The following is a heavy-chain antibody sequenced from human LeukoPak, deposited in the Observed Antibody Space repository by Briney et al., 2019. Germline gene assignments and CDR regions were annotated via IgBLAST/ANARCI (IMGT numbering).Heavy chain of an antibody. Sequence: PGGSLRLSXGASGFTFSTHWMNWVRQAPGKGLEWVSSISSSSSYIYYADSVKGRFTISRDNAKNSLYLQMNSLRAEDTAVYYCASFWSGYYSIYWGQRTLVTVSS. CDR1: GFTFSTHW. J-gene: IGHJ4*02. CDR2: ISSSSSYI. D-gene: IGHD3-3*01. V-gene: IGHV3-21*01. CDR3: ASFWSGYYSIY.